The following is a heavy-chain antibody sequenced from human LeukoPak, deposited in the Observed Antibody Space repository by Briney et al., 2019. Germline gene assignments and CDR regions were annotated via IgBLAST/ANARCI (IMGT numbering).Heavy chain of an antibody. J-gene: IGHJ6*03. Sequence: ASVKVSCKSSGYTFTNYYIHWVRQAPGQGLEWMGWINPNSGGTNYAQKFQGRVTMTRDTSISTSYMELSRLRSDDTAVYYCARGSYSSSWYYYYYMDVWGKGTTVTVSS. CDR2: INPNSGGT. CDR1: GYTFTNYY. D-gene: IGHD6-13*01. V-gene: IGHV1-2*02. CDR3: ARGSYSSSWYYYYYMDV.